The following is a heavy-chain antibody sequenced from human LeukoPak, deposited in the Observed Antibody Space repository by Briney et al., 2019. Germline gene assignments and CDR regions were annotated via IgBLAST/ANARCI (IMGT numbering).Heavy chain of an antibody. J-gene: IGHJ4*02. CDR3: ARGTGIEGGIDC. D-gene: IGHD3-10*01. V-gene: IGHV3-30-3*01. CDR2: ISYGGSNK. CDR1: GFTFSSYA. Sequence: PGGSLSLFCAASGFTFSSYAMHWVRQAPGKGLEWVAVISYGGSNKYYADSVKGRFTISRDNSKNTLYLQMNSLRAEDTAVYYCARGTGIEGGIDCWGQVTLVTVSS.